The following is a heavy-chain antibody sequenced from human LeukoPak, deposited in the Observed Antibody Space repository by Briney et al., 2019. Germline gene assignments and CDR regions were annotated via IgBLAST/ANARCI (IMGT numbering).Heavy chain of an antibody. Sequence: GGSLRLSCAASGFTFSSYSMSWVRQAPGKGLEWVSYISSSSSTIYYADSVKGRFTISRDNAKNSLYLQMNSLRAEDTAVYYCARVPGEGVIYSSPPMAFDIWGQGTMVTVSS. CDR1: GFTFSSYS. CDR3: ARVPGEGVIYSSPPMAFDI. D-gene: IGHD2/OR15-2a*01. J-gene: IGHJ3*02. CDR2: ISSSSSTI. V-gene: IGHV3-48*01.